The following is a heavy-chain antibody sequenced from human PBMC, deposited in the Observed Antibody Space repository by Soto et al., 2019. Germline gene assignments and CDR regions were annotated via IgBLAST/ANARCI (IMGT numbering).Heavy chain of an antibody. CDR1: GYTFTNYA. D-gene: IGHD3-22*01. CDR2: ISAYSGRT. V-gene: IGHV1-18*04. CDR3: ARDRDYYYDKTDKYHYHSDMDV. Sequence: QVQLVQSGTEVKKPGASVKVSCKASGYTFTNYAISWVRQAPGQGLEWMGWISAYSGRTNYAQNLQGRVTMPTDTTTSTAYMEVRSLRSDDTTVYYCARDRDYYYDKTDKYHYHSDMDVWGQGTTVTISS. J-gene: IGHJ6*02.